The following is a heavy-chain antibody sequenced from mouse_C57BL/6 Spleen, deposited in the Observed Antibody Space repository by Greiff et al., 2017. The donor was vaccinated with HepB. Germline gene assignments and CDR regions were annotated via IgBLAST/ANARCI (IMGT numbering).Heavy chain of an antibody. CDR2: ISDGGSYT. CDR3: ARDYYGSSYGFAY. Sequence: DVKLVESGGGLVKPGGSLKLSCAASGFTFSSYAMSWVRQTPEKRLEWVATISDGGSYTYYPDNVKGRFTISRDNAKNNLYLQMSHLKSEDTAMYHCARDYYGSSYGFAYWGQGTLVTVSA. V-gene: IGHV5-4*03. CDR1: GFTFSSYA. J-gene: IGHJ3*01. D-gene: IGHD1-1*01.